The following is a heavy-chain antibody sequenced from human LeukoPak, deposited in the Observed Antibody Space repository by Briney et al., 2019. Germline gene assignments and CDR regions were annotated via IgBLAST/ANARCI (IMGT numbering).Heavy chain of an antibody. J-gene: IGHJ4*02. D-gene: IGHD2-2*01. CDR1: GLTFTDFW. CDR2: INPYGTAK. CDR3: SGRDSSRSPRAY. V-gene: IGHV3-7*01. Sequence: GRSLRLSCAASGLTFTDFWMNWVRRAPGRGLEWLANINPYGTAKYYVDSVKGRFAISRDNAKNEVYLEMNSLRAEDTGVYYCSGRDSSRSPRAYWGQGALVSVSS.